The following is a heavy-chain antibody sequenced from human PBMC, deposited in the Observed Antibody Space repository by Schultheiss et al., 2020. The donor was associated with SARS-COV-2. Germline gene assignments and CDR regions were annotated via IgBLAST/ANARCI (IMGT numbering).Heavy chain of an antibody. V-gene: IGHV3-74*01. Sequence: GGSLRLSCSASGFTFSSYAMHWVRQAPGKGLVWVSRINSDGSSTSYADSVKGRFTISRDNSKNTLYLQMNSLRAEDTAVYYCARDRSGSYGFDYWGQGTLVTVSS. D-gene: IGHD3-16*01. J-gene: IGHJ4*02. CDR1: GFTFSSYA. CDR2: INSDGSST. CDR3: ARDRSGSYGFDY.